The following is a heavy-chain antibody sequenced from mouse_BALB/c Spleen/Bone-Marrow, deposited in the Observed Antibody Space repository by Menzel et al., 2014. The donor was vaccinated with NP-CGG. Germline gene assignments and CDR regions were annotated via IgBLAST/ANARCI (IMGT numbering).Heavy chain of an antibody. V-gene: IGHV1-69*02. CDR2: IDPSDSYT. CDR3: ARTYYDYDWFAY. CDR1: GYTFTSYW. Sequence: QVQLQQSGVEFVKPGASVKLSCKASGYTFTSYWMHWVKRRPGQGLEWIGEIDPSDSYTKYNQNFKGKATLTVDKSPSTAYMQLSSLTSEDSAVYYCARTYYDYDWFAYWGQGTLVTVSA. J-gene: IGHJ3*01. D-gene: IGHD2-4*01.